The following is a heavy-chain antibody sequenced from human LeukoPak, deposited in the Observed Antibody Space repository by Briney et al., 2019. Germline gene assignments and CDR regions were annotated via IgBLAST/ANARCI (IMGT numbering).Heavy chain of an antibody. CDR1: GFTFSNYL. J-gene: IGHJ3*02. Sequence: GGSLRLSCAASGFTFSNYLMSWVRQAPGRGLEWVASIKQDGSEKNYVDSVRGRFTISRDNAKNSLYLQMDSLRAEDTAVYYCARVAATATGAYDIWGQGTMVTVSS. V-gene: IGHV3-7*04. D-gene: IGHD6-25*01. CDR3: ARVAATATGAYDI. CDR2: IKQDGSEK.